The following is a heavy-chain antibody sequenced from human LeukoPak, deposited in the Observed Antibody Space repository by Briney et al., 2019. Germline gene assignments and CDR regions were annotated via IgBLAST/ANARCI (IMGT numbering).Heavy chain of an antibody. CDR2: IYYSGST. CDR3: ARHHSVAVAGITRFDP. CDR1: GGSISSSSYY. Sequence: SETLSLTCTVSGGSISSSSYYWGWIRQPPGKGLEWIVSIYYSGSTYYNPSLKSRVTISVDTSKNQFSLKLSSVTAADTAVYYCARHHSVAVAGITRFDPWGQGTLVTVSS. D-gene: IGHD6-19*01. V-gene: IGHV4-39*01. J-gene: IGHJ5*02.